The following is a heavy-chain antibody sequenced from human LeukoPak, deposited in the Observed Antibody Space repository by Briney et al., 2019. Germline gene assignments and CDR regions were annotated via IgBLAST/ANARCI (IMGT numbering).Heavy chain of an antibody. Sequence: GGSLTLSCAVSGFTFSNYDMSWVRQAPGKGLEWVSGISYNGGSTYYVDCVKRRFTISRDNSKNTSYLQMNSLRAEDTAVYYSANSRSSATSARRLFDFWGQGTLVTVSS. CDR1: GFTFSNYD. V-gene: IGHV3-23*02. CDR2: ISYNGGST. D-gene: IGHD2-2*01. J-gene: IGHJ4*02. CDR3: ANSRSSATSARRLFDF.